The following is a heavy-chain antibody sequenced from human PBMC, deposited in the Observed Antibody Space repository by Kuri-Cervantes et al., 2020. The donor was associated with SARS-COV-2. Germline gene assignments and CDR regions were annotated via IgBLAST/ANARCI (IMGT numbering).Heavy chain of an antibody. CDR1: GGTFSSYA. J-gene: IGHJ4*02. CDR3: YCAPKEGFDS. CDR2: IIPNSGGT. D-gene: IGHD2-21*01. Sequence: AAVKVSCKATGGTFSSYAISWVRQPPGQGLEWMEGIIPNSGGTNYAQKFQGRVTMTRGTSTSTVYLELSSLTSEDTAIYYCYCAPKEGFDSWGQGTLVTVSS. V-gene: IGHV1-2*02.